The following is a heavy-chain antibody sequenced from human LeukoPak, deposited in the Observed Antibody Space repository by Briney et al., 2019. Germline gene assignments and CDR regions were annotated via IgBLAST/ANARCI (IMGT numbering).Heavy chain of an antibody. CDR3: AKDMRFDWTPYYFDY. CDR2: ISGSGGST. J-gene: IGHJ4*02. CDR1: GFTFSSYA. D-gene: IGHD3-9*01. V-gene: IGHV3-23*01. Sequence: GGSLRLSCAASGFTFSSYAMSWVRQAPGKGLEWVSAISGSGGSTYYADSVKGRFTISRDNSKDTLYLQMNSLRAEDTAVYYCAKDMRFDWTPYYFDYWGQGTLVTVSS.